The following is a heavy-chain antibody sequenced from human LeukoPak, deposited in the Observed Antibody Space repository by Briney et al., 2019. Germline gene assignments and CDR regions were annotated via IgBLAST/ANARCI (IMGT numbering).Heavy chain of an antibody. V-gene: IGHV1-69-2*01. CDR1: GYTFTDYY. Sequence: AASVKISCKVSGYTFTDYYMHWVQQAPGKGLEWMGLVDPEDGETIYAEKFQGRVTITADTSTDTAYMELSSLRSEDTAVYYCATSSITGTDLLPHAFDIWGQGTMVTVSS. D-gene: IGHD1-7*01. J-gene: IGHJ3*02. CDR2: VDPEDGET. CDR3: ATSSITGTDLLPHAFDI.